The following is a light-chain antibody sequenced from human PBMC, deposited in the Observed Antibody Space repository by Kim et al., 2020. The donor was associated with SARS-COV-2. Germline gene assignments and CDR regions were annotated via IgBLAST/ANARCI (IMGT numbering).Light chain of an antibody. V-gene: IGLV2-23*02. J-gene: IGLJ2*01. CDR2: EVN. CDR3: CSYANSTALV. CDR1: SSDVGSYNL. Sequence: QSALTQPASVSGSPGQSITISCTGTSSDVGSYNLVSWYQQHPGKAPKLLIYEVNRRPSGVSDRFSGSKSDNTASLTVSGLQAEDEADYYCCSYANSTALVFGGGTKVTVL.